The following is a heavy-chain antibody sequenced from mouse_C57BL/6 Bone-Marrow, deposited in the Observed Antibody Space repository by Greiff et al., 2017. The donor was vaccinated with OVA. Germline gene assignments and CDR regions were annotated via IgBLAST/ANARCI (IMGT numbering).Heavy chain of an antibody. V-gene: IGHV14-2*01. CDR3: ARNYYGSSLYYFDY. CDR1: GFNIEDYY. Sequence: EVKLLESGAELVKPGASVKLSCTASGFNIEDYYMHWVKQRTEQGLEWIGRIDPEDGETKYAPKFQGKATITADTSSNTAYLQLSSLTSEDTAVYYCARNYYGSSLYYFDYWGQGTTLTVSS. CDR2: IDPEDGET. D-gene: IGHD1-1*01. J-gene: IGHJ2*01.